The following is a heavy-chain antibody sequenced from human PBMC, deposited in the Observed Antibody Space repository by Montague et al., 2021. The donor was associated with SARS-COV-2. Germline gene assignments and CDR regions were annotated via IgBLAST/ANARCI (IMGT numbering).Heavy chain of an antibody. D-gene: IGHD5-18*01. CDR3: AKASWIQLWFRTPYFDY. CDR1: GFTFSSYA. Sequence: SLSLSWSASGFTFSSYAMSWVRQAPGKGLEWVSAISGSGGSTYYADSVKGRFTISRDNSKNTLYLQMNSLRAEDTAVYYCAKASWIQLWFRTPYFDYWGQGTLVTVSS. V-gene: IGHV3-23*01. CDR2: ISGSGGST. J-gene: IGHJ4*02.